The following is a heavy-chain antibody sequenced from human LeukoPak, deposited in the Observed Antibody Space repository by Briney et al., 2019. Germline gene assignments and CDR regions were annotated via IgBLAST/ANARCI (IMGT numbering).Heavy chain of an antibody. CDR2: TSYDGSTQ. J-gene: IGHJ6*02. V-gene: IGHV3-30-3*01. Sequence: PGRSLRLSCAATGLSFSASAIHWVRQAPGKGLEWVAVTSYDGSTQYYADSVEGRFSISRDNSKNTVYLQMNNVRVEDTALYYCAREGATLGHYSYGLDVWGQGTTVTVSS. CDR3: AREGATLGHYSYGLDV. CDR1: GLSFSASA. D-gene: IGHD1-26*01.